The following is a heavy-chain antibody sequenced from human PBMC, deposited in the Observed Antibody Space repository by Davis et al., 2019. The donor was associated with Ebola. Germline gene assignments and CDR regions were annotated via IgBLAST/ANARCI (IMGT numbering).Heavy chain of an antibody. CDR1: GFTFDDYA. D-gene: IGHD3-10*01. Sequence: GESLKISCAASGFTFDDYAMHWVRQAPGKGLEWVSTVSSSGTSTYYADSVKGRFTISRDNSKTSLYLQMNSLRAEDTAVYYCAKVGGSGTYWGQGILVTVSS. V-gene: IGHV3-23*01. J-gene: IGHJ4*02. CDR3: AKVGGSGTY. CDR2: VSSSGTST.